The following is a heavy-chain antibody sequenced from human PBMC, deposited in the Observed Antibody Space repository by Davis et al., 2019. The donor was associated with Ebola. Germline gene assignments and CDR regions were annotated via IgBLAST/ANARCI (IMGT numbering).Heavy chain of an antibody. CDR1: GFTFSNTW. Sequence: PGGSLRPPCSASGFTFSNTWISWVRQAPGKGLEWVAHVRQDGSSKYYVDSVTSRFTISIDNAKNSLYLQMNSLRAEDTAVYYCARDRGWLQFDYWGQGTLVTVSS. V-gene: IGHV3-7*01. CDR2: VRQDGSSK. CDR3: ARDRGWLQFDY. J-gene: IGHJ4*02. D-gene: IGHD5-24*01.